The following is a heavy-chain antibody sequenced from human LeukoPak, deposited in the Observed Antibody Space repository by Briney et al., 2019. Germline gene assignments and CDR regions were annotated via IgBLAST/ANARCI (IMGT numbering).Heavy chain of an antibody. D-gene: IGHD2-15*01. CDR1: GGSMNTHY. J-gene: IGHJ6*02. Sequence: SETLSLTCSVSGGSMNTHYWNWIRQPAGKGLEWIGRIYTSGSTNHNPSLKSRVIMSLDTSKSQFSLSLSSVTAADTAVYYCARAHGVVVAALYYYYGMDVWGQGTTVTVSS. CDR2: IYTSGST. CDR3: ARAHGVVVAALYYYYGMDV. V-gene: IGHV4-4*07.